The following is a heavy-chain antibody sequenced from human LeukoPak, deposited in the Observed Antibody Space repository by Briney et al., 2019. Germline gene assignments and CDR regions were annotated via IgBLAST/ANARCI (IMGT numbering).Heavy chain of an antibody. CDR1: GFTFSSYE. J-gene: IGHJ4*02. CDR3: ARDTYYYDSSGYHIMDY. CDR2: ISSSGSTI. Sequence: GGSLRLSCAASGFTFSSYEMNWVRQAPGKGLEWVSYISSSGSTIYYADSVKGRFTISRDNAKNSLYLQMNSLRAEGTAVYYCARDTYYYDSSGYHIMDYWGQGTLVTVSS. D-gene: IGHD3-22*01. V-gene: IGHV3-48*03.